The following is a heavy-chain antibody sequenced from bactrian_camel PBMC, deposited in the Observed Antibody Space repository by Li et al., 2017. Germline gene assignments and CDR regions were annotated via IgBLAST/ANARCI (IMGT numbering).Heavy chain of an antibody. CDR3: ANSRERYSDYVHVY. CDR2: INVGGSLT. D-gene: IGHD4*01. J-gene: IGHJ4*01. V-gene: IGHV3S31*01. CDR1: GFAFSSYA. Sequence: VQLVESGGALVQPGGSLRLSCATSGFAFSSYAMSWVRQAPGKGLEWVSGINVGGSLTHYADSVKGRFTISRDNAKNALYLQLNSLTTEDTAMYYCANSRERYSDYVHVYWSQGTQVTVS.